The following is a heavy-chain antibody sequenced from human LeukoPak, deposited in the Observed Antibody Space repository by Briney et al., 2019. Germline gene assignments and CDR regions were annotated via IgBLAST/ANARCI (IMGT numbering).Heavy chain of an antibody. V-gene: IGHV4-31*03. D-gene: IGHD3-22*01. CDR3: ARASKSGYYRYYYYYMDV. CDR1: GGSISSGGYY. J-gene: IGHJ6*03. Sequence: KPSETLSLTCTVSGGSISSGGYYWSWIRQHPGKGLEWIGYIYYSGSTYYNPSLKSRVTISVDTSKNQFSLKLSSVTAADTAVYYCARASKSGYYRYYYYYMDVWGKGTTVTVSS. CDR2: IYYSGST.